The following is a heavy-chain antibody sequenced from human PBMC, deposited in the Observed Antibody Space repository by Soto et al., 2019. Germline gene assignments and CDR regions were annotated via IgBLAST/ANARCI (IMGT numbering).Heavy chain of an antibody. CDR1: GGTFSSYT. CDR2: IIPILGIA. V-gene: IGHV1-69*04. CDR3: ARDTYTTNFDWSRQRYFDY. J-gene: IGHJ4*02. Sequence: ASVKVSCKASGGTFSSYTISWVRQAPGQGLEWMGRIIPILGIANYAQKFQGRVTITADKSTSTAYMELSSLRSEDTAVYYCARDTYTTNFDWSRQRYFDYWGQGTLVTVSS. D-gene: IGHD3-9*01.